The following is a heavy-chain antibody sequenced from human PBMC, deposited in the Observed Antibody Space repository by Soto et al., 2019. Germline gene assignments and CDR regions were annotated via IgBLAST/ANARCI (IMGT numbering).Heavy chain of an antibody. J-gene: IGHJ4*02. V-gene: IGHV1-69*01. CDR2: IIPIFGTA. CDR3: ARGGMTYHTWVPAY. CDR1: GGTFNTYA. Sequence: QVQLVQAGAEVKKTGSSVKVSCKASGGTFNTYAITWVRQAPGQGLEWMGGIIPIFGTAHYAQKFQDRVTITADESTGTAYLELTSLRPEYTATYYCARGGMTYHTWVPAYWGQGTRVSVSS. D-gene: IGHD2-21*02.